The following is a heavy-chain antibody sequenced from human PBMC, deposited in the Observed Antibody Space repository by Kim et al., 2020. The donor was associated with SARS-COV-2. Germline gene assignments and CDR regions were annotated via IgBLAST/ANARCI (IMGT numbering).Heavy chain of an antibody. CDR1: GFTFSSYG. CDR2: IWYDGSNK. D-gene: IGHD3-22*01. V-gene: IGHV3-33*08. J-gene: IGHJ4*02. CDR3: ARESMIVGYFDY. Sequence: GGSLRLSCAASGFTFSSYGMHWVRQAPGKGLEWVAVIWYDGSNKYYADSVKGRFTISRDNSKNTLYLQMNSLRAEDTAVYYCARESMIVGYFDYWGQGTLVTVSS.